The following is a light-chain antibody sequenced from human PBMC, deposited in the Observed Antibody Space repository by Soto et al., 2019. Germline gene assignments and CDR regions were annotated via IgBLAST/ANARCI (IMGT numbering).Light chain of an antibody. V-gene: IGLV1-44*01. CDR1: GSNIGSNT. CDR3: AAWDDSLSGYV. Sequence: QSVLTQPPSASGTPGQRVSISCSGSGSNIGSNTVNWYQQLPGTAPKLLMYNNNQRPSGVPDRFSGSKSGTSASLAISGLQSEDEADYYCAAWDDSLSGYVFGTGTKLTLL. J-gene: IGLJ1*01. CDR2: NNN.